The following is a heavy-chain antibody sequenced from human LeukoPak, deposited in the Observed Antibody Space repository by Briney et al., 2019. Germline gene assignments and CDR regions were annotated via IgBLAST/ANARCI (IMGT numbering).Heavy chain of an antibody. J-gene: IGHJ4*02. CDR3: ARDSGRYCSSTSCYYY. Sequence: GSSVKVSCKASGDTFSTYAISWVRQAPGQGLEWMGKIIPILDIANYAQKFQGRVTITADKSTSTAYMELSSLRSEDTAVYYCARDSGRYCSSTSCYYYWGQGTLVTVSS. CDR2: IIPILDIA. CDR1: GDTFSTYA. V-gene: IGHV1-69*04. D-gene: IGHD2-2*01.